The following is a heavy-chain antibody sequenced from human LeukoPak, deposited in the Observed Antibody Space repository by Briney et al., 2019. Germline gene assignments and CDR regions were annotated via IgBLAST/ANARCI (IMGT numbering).Heavy chain of an antibody. CDR3: AKPTQGTADAFDI. J-gene: IGHJ3*02. D-gene: IGHD1-1*01. CDR1: GFTFSSYG. CDR2: ISYDGSNK. V-gene: IGHV3-30*18. Sequence: GGSLRLSCAASGFTFSSYGMHWVRQAPGKGLEWVAVISYDGSNKYYADSVKGRFTISRDNSKNTLYLQMNSLRAEDTAVYYCAKPTQGTADAFDIWGQGTMVTVSS.